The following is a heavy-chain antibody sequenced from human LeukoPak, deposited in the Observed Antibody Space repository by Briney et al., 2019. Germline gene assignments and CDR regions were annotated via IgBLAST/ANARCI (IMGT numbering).Heavy chain of an antibody. CDR3: ARKTVIRWFDP. D-gene: IGHD4-23*01. CDR1: GGSFSGYY. J-gene: IGHJ5*02. Sequence: SETLSLTCAVYGGSFSGYYWSWIRQPPGKGLEWIGEINHSGSTNYNPSLKSRVTISVDTSKNQFSLKLSSVTAVDTAVYYCARKTVIRWFDPWGQGTLVTVSS. V-gene: IGHV4-34*01. CDR2: INHSGST.